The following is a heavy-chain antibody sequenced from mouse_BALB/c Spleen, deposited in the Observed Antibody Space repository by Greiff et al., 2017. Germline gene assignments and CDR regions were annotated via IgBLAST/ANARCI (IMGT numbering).Heavy chain of an antibody. CDR1: GFTFSDFY. CDR3: ARDDGYYGMDY. V-gene: IGHV7-1*02. J-gene: IGHJ4*01. Sequence: EVKVVESGGGLVQPGGSLRLSCATSGFTFSDFYMEWVRQPPGKRLEWIAASRNKANDYTTEYSASVKGRFIVSRDTSQSILYLQMNALRAEDTAIYYCARDDGYYGMDYWGQGTSVTVSS. CDR2: SRNKANDYTT.